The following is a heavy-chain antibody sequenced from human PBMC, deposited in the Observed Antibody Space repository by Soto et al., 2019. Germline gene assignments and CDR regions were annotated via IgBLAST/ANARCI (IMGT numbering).Heavy chain of an antibody. J-gene: IGHJ4*02. D-gene: IGHD3-22*01. Sequence: QSGGSLRLSCAASGFTFSSYWMHWVRQAPGKGLVWVSRINSDGSSTSYADSVKGRFTISRDNAKNTLYLQMNSLRAEDTAVYYCARYLPDYYDSSGFDYCGQGTLVTVSS. CDR3: ARYLPDYYDSSGFDY. V-gene: IGHV3-74*01. CDR1: GFTFSSYW. CDR2: INSDGSST.